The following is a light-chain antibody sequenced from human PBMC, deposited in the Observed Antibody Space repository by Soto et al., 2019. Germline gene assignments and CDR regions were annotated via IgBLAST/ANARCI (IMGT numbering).Light chain of an antibody. CDR2: DAS. J-gene: IGKJ1*01. Sequence: EIVLTQSPGTLSLSPGERATLSCRASQSVSSSYLTWYQQKPGQAPRLLIYDASNRATGIPARFSGSGSGTDFTLTISSLEPEDFAVYYCQQRGNWPWTFGQGTKVEIK. V-gene: IGKV3-11*01. CDR1: QSVSSSY. CDR3: QQRGNWPWT.